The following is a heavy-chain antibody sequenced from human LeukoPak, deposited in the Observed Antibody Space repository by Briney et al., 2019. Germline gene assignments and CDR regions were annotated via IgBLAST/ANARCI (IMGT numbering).Heavy chain of an antibody. CDR1: GYTFTSYD. CDR3: ARSIVGVRKRNDY. J-gene: IGHJ4*02. D-gene: IGHD1-26*01. V-gene: IGHV1-8*01. CDR2: MDPNSGHT. Sequence: ASVKVSCKASGYTFTSYDIIWVRQASGQGLEWMGWMDPNSGHTGYAQKFQGRVTMTRSTSISTAYMELTSLTSEDSAVYYCARSIVGVRKRNDYWGQGTLVTVSS.